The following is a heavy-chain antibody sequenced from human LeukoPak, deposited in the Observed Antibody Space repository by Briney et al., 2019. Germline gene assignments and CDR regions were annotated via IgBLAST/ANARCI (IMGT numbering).Heavy chain of an antibody. Sequence: ASVKVSCKASGYTFTGYYMHWVRQAPGQGLEWMGWINPNSGGTNYAQKFQGRVTMTRDTSISTAYMELSRLRSDDTAVYYCARDRDSSSWYGGWFDPWGQGTLVTVSS. CDR2: INPNSGGT. D-gene: IGHD6-13*01. CDR1: GYTFTGYY. V-gene: IGHV1-2*02. CDR3: ARDRDSSSWYGGWFDP. J-gene: IGHJ5*02.